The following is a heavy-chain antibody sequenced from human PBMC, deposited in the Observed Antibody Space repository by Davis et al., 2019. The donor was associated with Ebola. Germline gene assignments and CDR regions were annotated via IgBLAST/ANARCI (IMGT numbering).Heavy chain of an antibody. J-gene: IGHJ6*02. D-gene: IGHD3-3*01. CDR3: ARGYRRYYDQRYGMDV. CDR1: GDSISSGAYS. Sequence: MPSETLSLTCAVSGDSISSGAYSWSWIRQPPGKGLEWIGYIYHSGSTYYNPSLKSRVTMSVDTSKNQFSLKLSSVTAADTAVYYCARGYRRYYDQRYGMDVWGQGTTVTVSS. CDR2: IYHSGST. V-gene: IGHV4-30-2*01.